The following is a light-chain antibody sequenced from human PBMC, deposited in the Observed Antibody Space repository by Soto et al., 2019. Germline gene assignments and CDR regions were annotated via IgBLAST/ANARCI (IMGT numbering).Light chain of an antibody. CDR3: QHLISYPIP. Sequence: DIQLTQSPSFLSASVGDRVTITCRASQGISSLLAWYQQRPGKAPKLLIYAASTLQSGVPSRFSGSGSGTDFTLTISSLQTEDFATYYCQHLISYPIPFGQGTRLEIK. CDR2: AAS. J-gene: IGKJ5*01. V-gene: IGKV1-9*01. CDR1: QGISSL.